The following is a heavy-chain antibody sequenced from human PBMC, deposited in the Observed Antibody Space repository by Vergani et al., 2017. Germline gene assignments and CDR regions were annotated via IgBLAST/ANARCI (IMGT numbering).Heavy chain of an antibody. CDR1: GFTFEDYG. Sequence: EVQLVESGGVVVRPGGSLRLSCVASGFTFEDYGMSWVRQAPGKGLEWVSGINWNEDSIGYADSVKGRFTISRDNAKKSLYLQMNSLRVDDTALYFCAREGGDQYPKEDCWGLGTLVTVSS. CDR3: AREGGDQYPKEDC. CDR2: INWNEDSI. V-gene: IGHV3-20*04. D-gene: IGHD2-21*02. J-gene: IGHJ4*02.